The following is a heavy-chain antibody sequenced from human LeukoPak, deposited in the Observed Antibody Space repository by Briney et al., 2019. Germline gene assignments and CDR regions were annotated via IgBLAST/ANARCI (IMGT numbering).Heavy chain of an antibody. D-gene: IGHD3-10*01. CDR1: GGSISSYY. J-gene: IGHJ4*02. CDR2: IYTSGST. CDR3: ARDRLSGYYGSGSVDY. V-gene: IGHV4-4*07. Sequence: SETLSLTCTVSGGSISSYYWSWLRQPAGKGLEWIGRIYTSGSTNYNPSLKSRVTMSVDTSKNQFSLKLSSVTAADTAVYYCARDRLSGYYGSGSVDYWGQGTLVAVSS.